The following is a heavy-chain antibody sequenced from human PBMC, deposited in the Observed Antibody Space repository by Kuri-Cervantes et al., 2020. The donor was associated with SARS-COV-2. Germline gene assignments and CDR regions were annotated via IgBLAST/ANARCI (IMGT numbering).Heavy chain of an antibody. CDR1: GGSISSSSYY. CDR3: AHRSHDFWSGYFDY. J-gene: IGHJ4*02. CDR2: IYWDDDK. V-gene: IGHV2-5*05. D-gene: IGHD3-3*01. Sequence: TLSLTCTVSGGSISSSSYYWGWIRQPPGKGLEWLALIYWDDDKRYGPSLKSRLTITKDTSKNQVVLTMTNMDPVDTATYYCAHRSHDFWSGYFDYWGQGTLVTVSS.